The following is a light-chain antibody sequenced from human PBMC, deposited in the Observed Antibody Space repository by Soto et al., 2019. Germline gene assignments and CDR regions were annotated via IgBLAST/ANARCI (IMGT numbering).Light chain of an antibody. CDR1: QSISSW. J-gene: IGKJ1*01. V-gene: IGKV1-5*01. Sequence: DIQMTQSPSTLSASVGDRVTITCRASQSISSWLAWYQQKPGKAPKLLIYDASSLESGVPSWFSGSGSGTEFTLYISGLQPDDFATYYYQQYNSYSWTFGKGTKVESK. CDR2: DAS. CDR3: QQYNSYSWT.